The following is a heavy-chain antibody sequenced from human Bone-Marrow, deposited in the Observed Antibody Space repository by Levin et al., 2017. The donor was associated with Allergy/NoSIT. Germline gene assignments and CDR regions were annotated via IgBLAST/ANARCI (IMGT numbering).Heavy chain of an antibody. CDR1: GGSISSYY. J-gene: IGHJ4*02. V-gene: IGHV4-59*08. CDR2: IYYSGST. Sequence: SETLSLTCTVSGGSISSYYWSWIRQPPGKGLEWIGYIYYSGSTNYNPSLKSRVTISVDTSKNQFSLKLSSVTAADTAVYYCARSYSSGWYYFDYWGQGTLVTVSS. D-gene: IGHD6-19*01. CDR3: ARSYSSGWYYFDY.